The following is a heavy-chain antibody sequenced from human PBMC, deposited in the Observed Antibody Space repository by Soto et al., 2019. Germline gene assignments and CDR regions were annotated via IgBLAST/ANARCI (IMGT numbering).Heavy chain of an antibody. V-gene: IGHV2-5*02. J-gene: IGHJ4*02. CDR2: IYWDDDK. CDR3: AHISAKPTFDY. CDR1: GFSLSTSGVG. Sequence: SCPTLVNPTQTLTLTCTFSGFSLSTSGVGVGRIRQPPGKALEWLAVIYWDDDKRYSPSLKSRLTITKDTSKNQVVLIMTNMDPVDXATYYCAHISAKPTFDYWGQGTLVTVSS.